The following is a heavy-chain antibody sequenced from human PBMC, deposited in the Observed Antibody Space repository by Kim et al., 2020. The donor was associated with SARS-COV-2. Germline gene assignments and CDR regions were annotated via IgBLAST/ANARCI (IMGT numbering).Heavy chain of an antibody. D-gene: IGHD1-1*01. CDR3: TTLQMATTIPDF. J-gene: IGHJ4*02. CDR2: T. Sequence: TDYAAPVKGRFTISRDDSTNTLYLHMNGLKTEDSAVYYCTTLQMATTIPDFWGQGTLVTVSS. V-gene: IGHV3-15*01.